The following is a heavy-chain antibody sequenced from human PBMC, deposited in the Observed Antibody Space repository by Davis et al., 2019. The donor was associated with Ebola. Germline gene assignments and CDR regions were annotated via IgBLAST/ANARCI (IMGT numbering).Heavy chain of an antibody. CDR2: IIPIFGTA. D-gene: IGHD5-18*01. V-gene: IGHV1-69*06. CDR3: ARGGNTAMVPSFDY. Sequence: SVKVSCKASGGTFSSYAISWVRQAPGQGLEWMGGIIPIFGTANYAQKFQGRVTITADKSTSTAYMELSSLRSEDTAVYYCARGGNTAMVPSFDYWGQGTLVTVSS. CDR1: GGTFSSYA. J-gene: IGHJ4*02.